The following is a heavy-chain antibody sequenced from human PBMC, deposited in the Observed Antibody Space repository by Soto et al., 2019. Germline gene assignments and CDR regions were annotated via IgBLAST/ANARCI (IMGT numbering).Heavy chain of an antibody. D-gene: IGHD6-19*01. CDR2: IYSGGST. J-gene: IGHJ6*02. CDR3: ARSSSVVGHYYYYGMDV. CDR1: GFTVSSNY. V-gene: IGHV3-53*01. Sequence: EVQLVESGGGLMQPGGSLRLSCAASGFTVSSNYMSWVRQAPGKGLEWVSAIYSGGSTYYADSVKGRFTISRDNSKNTLYLQMNSLRVEDTAVYYCARSSSVVGHYYYYGMDVWGQGTTVNVSS.